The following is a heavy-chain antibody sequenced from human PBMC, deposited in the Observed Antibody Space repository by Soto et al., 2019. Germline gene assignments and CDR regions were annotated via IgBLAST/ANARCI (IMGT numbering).Heavy chain of an antibody. V-gene: IGHV4-34*01. D-gene: IGHD2-2*01. J-gene: IGHJ1*01. Sequence: SETLSLPCAVYGGSLSAYYWSWIRQPPGKGLEWIGEINPSGTTNYNPSLKSRVTISVDTSKNQFSLKLSSVTAADTAVYHCALAPAAHSLHWCQGTRVTVSS. CDR2: INPSGTT. CDR1: GGSLSAYY. CDR3: ALAPAAHSLH.